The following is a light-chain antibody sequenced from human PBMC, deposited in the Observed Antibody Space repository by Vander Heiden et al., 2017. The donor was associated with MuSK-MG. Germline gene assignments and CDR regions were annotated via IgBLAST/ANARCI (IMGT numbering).Light chain of an antibody. V-gene: IGLV2-8*01. CDR2: DFY. CDR1: TRDVGGYDF. Sequence: QSAMTQPPSASGSPGQSVTISCTGTTRDVGGYDFVTWYQQHPGKAPTLIVYDFYKRPSGVPGLFSASKSGNTASLTVSWLQAEDEADYYCISYAGGINFVVIGGGTKLTVL. J-gene: IGLJ2*01. CDR3: ISYAGGINFVV.